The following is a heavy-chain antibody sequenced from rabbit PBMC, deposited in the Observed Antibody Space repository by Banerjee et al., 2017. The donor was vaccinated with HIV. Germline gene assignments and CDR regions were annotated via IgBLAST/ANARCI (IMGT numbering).Heavy chain of an antibody. CDR3: ARGWLYASSSGYPYYGMDL. Sequence: VESGGDLVKPEGSLTLTCTASGFSFSSSYWICWVRQAPGKGLEWIACIYAGRSGSTYYASWAKGRFTISKPSTTVTLQMTSLTAADTAAYFCARGWLYASSSGYPYYGMDLWGQGTLVTVS. V-gene: IGHV1S45*01. D-gene: IGHD1-1*01. J-gene: IGHJ6*01. CDR1: GFSFSSSYW. CDR2: IYAGRSGST.